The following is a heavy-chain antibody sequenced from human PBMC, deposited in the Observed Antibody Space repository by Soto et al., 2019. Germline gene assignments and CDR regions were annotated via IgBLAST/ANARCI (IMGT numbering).Heavy chain of an antibody. CDR2: ISGSGGST. CDR3: AKDPLWSPRSMSLG. Sequence: EVQLLESGGGLVQPGGSLRLSFAASGFTFSSYAMSWVRQAPGKGLELVSAISGSGGSTYYADSVKGRFTISRDNSKNTLYLQMNSLRAEDTAVNYCAKDPLWSPRSMSLGWGQGTMVTVSS. V-gene: IGHV3-23*01. J-gene: IGHJ4*02. D-gene: IGHD5-18*01. CDR1: GFTFSSYA.